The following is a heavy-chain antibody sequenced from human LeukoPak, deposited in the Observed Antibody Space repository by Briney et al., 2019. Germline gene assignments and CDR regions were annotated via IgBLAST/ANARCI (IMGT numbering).Heavy chain of an antibody. V-gene: IGHV3-30*18. Sequence: GGSLRLSCAASGFTFSSYGMHWVRQAPCKGLEWVAVISYDGSNKYYADSVKGRFTISRDNSKNTLYLQMNSLRAEDTAVYYCAKDQSDYVWGSYHPFDYWGQGTLVTVSS. CDR2: ISYDGSNK. J-gene: IGHJ4*02. D-gene: IGHD3-16*02. CDR1: GFTFSSYG. CDR3: AKDQSDYVWGSYHPFDY.